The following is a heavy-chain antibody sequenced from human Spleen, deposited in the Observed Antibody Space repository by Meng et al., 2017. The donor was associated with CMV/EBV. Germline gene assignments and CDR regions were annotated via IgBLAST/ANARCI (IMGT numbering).Heavy chain of an antibody. CDR1: GFNPKTYG. Sequence: LSLTRVASGFNPKTYGMYWVRQAPGKGLEWVAVIDKDGGLKYYGDSMQGRFTISRDNSKNTLYLQMASPRAEDTAVYHCARNVVGNFKGLDVWGQGTTVTVSS. V-gene: IGHV3-33*07. J-gene: IGHJ6*02. D-gene: IGHD1-1*01. CDR2: IDKDGGLK. CDR3: ARNVVGNFKGLDV.